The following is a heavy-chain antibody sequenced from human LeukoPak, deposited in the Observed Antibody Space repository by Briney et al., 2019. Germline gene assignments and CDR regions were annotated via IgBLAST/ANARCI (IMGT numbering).Heavy chain of an antibody. CDR3: ARGGSLAVAPHLYYFDY. Sequence: GASVKVSCNASGYTFIAYYIHWVREAPGQGLEWMGIINPSGGTTTYAQNFQGRVTMTRDTSTSAVYMELSSLRSEDTAVYYCARGGSLAVAPHLYYFDYWGQGTLVTVSS. CDR2: INPSGGTT. D-gene: IGHD6-19*01. J-gene: IGHJ4*02. CDR1: GYTFIAYY. V-gene: IGHV1-46*01.